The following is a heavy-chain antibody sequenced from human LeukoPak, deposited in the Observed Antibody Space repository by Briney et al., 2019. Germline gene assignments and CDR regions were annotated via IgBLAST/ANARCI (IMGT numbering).Heavy chain of an antibody. CDR3: ATAPVWNYYYGLDV. CDR2: ITTSGST. Sequence: GGSLRLSCAASGLTASHNVNNAMSWVRHAPGKGLEWVSGITTSGSTDYEDSVKGRFTISRENSNNTLYLHMDSLRAEDTAVSYCATAPVWNYYYGLDVWGQGTTVTVSS. CDR1: GLTASHNVNNA. J-gene: IGHJ6*02. D-gene: IGHD2-21*01. V-gene: IGHV3-23*01.